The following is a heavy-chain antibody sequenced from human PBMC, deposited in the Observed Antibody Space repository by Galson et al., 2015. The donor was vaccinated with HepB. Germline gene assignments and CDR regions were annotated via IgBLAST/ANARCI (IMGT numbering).Heavy chain of an antibody. J-gene: IGHJ4*02. Sequence: SLRLSCAASGFTFTGYAMNWVRQPPGRGLEWISSISSGGSYIYYADSVKGRFTISRDNARNSLFLQLNSLRAEDTAVYYCTIGFPYYNNELNDYWGQGTLVTVSS. D-gene: IGHD3-22*01. CDR3: TIGFPYYNNELNDY. CDR1: GFTFTGYA. CDR2: ISSGGSYI. V-gene: IGHV3-21*01.